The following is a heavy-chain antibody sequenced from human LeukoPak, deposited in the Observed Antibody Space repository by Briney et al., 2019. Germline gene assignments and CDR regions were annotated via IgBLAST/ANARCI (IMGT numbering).Heavy chain of an antibody. CDR1: GYTFTDYY. J-gene: IGHJ5*02. V-gene: IGHV1-2*02. CDR2: INPNSGGT. D-gene: IGHD1-26*01. CDR3: AREYAGTTTNWFDP. Sequence: ASVKVSCKASGYTFTDYYIHWVRQAPGQGLEWMGWINPNSGGTNYAQKFQGRVTMTRDTSISIAYMDLSRLRSDDTAAYYCAREYAGTTTNWFDPWGQGTLVTVSS.